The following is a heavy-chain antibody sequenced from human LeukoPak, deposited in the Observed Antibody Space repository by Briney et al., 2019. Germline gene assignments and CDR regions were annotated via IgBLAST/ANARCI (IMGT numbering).Heavy chain of an antibody. Sequence: SVKVSCKASGGTFSSYAISWVRQAPGQGLEWMGGIIPIFGTANYAQKFQGRVTITADESTSTAYMELSTLRSEDTAVYYCARVALADPYYDFWSGYQYLDYWGQGTLVTVSS. CDR2: IIPIFGTA. CDR1: GGTFSSYA. V-gene: IGHV1-69*13. J-gene: IGHJ4*02. D-gene: IGHD3-3*01. CDR3: ARVALADPYYDFWSGYQYLDY.